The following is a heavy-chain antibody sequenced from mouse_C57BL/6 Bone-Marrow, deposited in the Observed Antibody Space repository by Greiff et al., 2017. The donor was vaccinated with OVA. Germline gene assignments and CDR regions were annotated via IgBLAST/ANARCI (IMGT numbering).Heavy chain of an antibody. CDR3: TRGSNWYAMDY. CDR2: IRNKANNHAT. D-gene: IGHD2-5*01. CDR1: GFTFSDAW. V-gene: IGHV6-6*01. Sequence: EVMLVESGGGLVQPGGSMKLSCAASGFTFSDAWMDWVRQSPEKGLEWVAEIRNKANNHATYYAESVKGRFTISRDDSKSSVYLQMNSLRAEDTGIYYCTRGSNWYAMDYWGQGTSVTVSS. J-gene: IGHJ4*01.